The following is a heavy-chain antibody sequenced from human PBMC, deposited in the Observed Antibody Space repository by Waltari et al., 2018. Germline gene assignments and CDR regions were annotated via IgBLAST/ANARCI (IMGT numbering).Heavy chain of an antibody. V-gene: IGHV3-53*01. CDR1: GFSVSSNY. Sequence: EVQLVESGGGLIQPGESLRLSCAASGFSVSSNYMSWVRQVPGKGVGLVLGIYSGGSIYYADSVKGRFSISRDNSKNTLYLQMNSLRDEDSAIYYCARERPVVYYGMDVWGRGTTVTVSS. CDR2: IYSGGSI. D-gene: IGHD2-2*01. CDR3: ARERPVVYYGMDV. J-gene: IGHJ6*02.